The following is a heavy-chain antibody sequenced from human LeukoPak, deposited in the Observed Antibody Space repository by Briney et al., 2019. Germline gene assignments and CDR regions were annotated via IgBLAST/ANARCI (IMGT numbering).Heavy chain of an antibody. J-gene: IGHJ6*03. CDR1: GFTLSDYS. Sequence: GGSLRLSCAASGFTLSDYSVNWVRQAPGRGLEWVSSITGSGTYTYYADSVRGRFTLARDNARNSLYLQMNSLRAEDTAVYYCVRDKAGSTPNYYYSMDVWGTGTTVTVSS. V-gene: IGHV3-21*01. CDR2: ITGSGTYT. CDR3: VRDKAGSTPNYYYSMDV. D-gene: IGHD6-19*01.